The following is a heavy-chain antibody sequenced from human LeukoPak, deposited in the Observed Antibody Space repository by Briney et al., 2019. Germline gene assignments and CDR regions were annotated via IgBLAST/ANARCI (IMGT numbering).Heavy chain of an antibody. Sequence: ASVKVSCKASGYTFTGYYIHWVRQAPGQGLEWMGWVNPNSGGTNYAQKFQGRVTMTGDTSISTAYMELSRLTSDDTAVYYCARESRGSDYDSWGQGTLVTVSS. CDR3: ARESRGSDYDS. CDR1: GYTFTGYY. V-gene: IGHV1-2*02. CDR2: VNPNSGGT. D-gene: IGHD6-19*01. J-gene: IGHJ4*02.